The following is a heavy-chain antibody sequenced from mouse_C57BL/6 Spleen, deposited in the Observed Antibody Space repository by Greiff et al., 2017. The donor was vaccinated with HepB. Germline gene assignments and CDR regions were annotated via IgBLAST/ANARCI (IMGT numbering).Heavy chain of an antibody. D-gene: IGHD1-1*01. V-gene: IGHV1-9*01. CDR1: GYTFTGYW. J-gene: IGHJ2*01. Sequence: VQLQQSGAELMKPGASVKLSCKATGYTFTGYWIEWVKQRPGHGLEWIGEILPGSGSTNYNEKFKGKATFTADTSSNTAYMQLSSLTTEDSAIYYCARGVSIYYYGSSPRRFDYWGQGTTLTVSS. CDR2: ILPGSGST. CDR3: ARGVSIYYYGSSPRRFDY.